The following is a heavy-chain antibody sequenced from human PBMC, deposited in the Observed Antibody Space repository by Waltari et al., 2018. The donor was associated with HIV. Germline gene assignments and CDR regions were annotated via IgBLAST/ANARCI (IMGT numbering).Heavy chain of an antibody. CDR2: SIPIFGTA. D-gene: IGHD2-2*01. CDR1: GGTFSSYA. Sequence: QVQLVQSGAEVKKPGSSVKVSCKASGGTFSSYAISWVRQAPGQGLEWMGGSIPIFGTANDAQKFQGRVTITADESTSTAYMELSSLRSEDTAVYYCARDACSSTSCQGYFDLWGRGTLVTVSS. CDR3: ARDACSSTSCQGYFDL. V-gene: IGHV1-69*01. J-gene: IGHJ2*01.